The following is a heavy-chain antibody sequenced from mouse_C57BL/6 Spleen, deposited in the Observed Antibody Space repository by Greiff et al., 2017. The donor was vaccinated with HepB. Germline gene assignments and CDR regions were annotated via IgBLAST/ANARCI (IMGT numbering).Heavy chain of an antibody. Sequence: VQLQQSGTVLARPGASVKMSCKTSGYTFTSYWMHWVKQRPGQGLEWIGAIYPGNSDTSYNQKFKGKAKLTAVTSASTAYMELSSLTNEDSAVYYCTTSITTVVASDFDVWGTGTTVTVSS. CDR2: IYPGNSDT. D-gene: IGHD1-1*01. CDR3: TTSITTVVASDFDV. V-gene: IGHV1-5*01. CDR1: GYTFTSYW. J-gene: IGHJ1*03.